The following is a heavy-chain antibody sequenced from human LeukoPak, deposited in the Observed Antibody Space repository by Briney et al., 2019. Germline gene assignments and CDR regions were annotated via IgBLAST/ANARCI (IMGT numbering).Heavy chain of an antibody. D-gene: IGHD5-24*01. CDR1: GFTFSSYV. Sequence: GGSLRLSCETAGFTFSSYVMHWVRRTPGKGLVWVSRISHDGIISYADSVKGRFTISRDDAKNTLTLQMNSLRVEDTAVYFCARDWVYKIDYWGRGTLVTVSS. CDR2: ISHDGII. J-gene: IGHJ4*02. CDR3: ARDWVYKIDY. V-gene: IGHV3-74*01.